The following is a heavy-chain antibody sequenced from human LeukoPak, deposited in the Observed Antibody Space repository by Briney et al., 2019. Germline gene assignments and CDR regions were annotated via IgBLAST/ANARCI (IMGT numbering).Heavy chain of an antibody. J-gene: IGHJ4*02. D-gene: IGHD3-3*01. V-gene: IGHV3-15*01. CDR3: TTDSRDFWYDY. CDR1: GFTFSNAW. Sequence: GGSLRLSCAASGFTFSNAWMSWVRQAPGKGREWVGRIKSKTDGGTTDYAPPVKGRFTISRDDSKNTLYLQMNSLKTEDTAVYYCTTDSRDFWYDYWGQGTLVTVSS. CDR2: IKSKTDGGTT.